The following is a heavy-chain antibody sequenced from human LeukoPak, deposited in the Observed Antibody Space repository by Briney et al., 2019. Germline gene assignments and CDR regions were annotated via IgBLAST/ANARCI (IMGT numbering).Heavy chain of an antibody. CDR2: ISIDGSST. J-gene: IGHJ3*02. Sequence: GGSLRLSCAGYGFSFSSYWMHWVRQAPGKGLVWVSRISIDGSSTSYADSVKGRFTISRDNARNTRYLQMNSLRAEDTAVYYCARVGGGYYGAFDIWGQGTMVTVSS. D-gene: IGHD3-10*01. V-gene: IGHV3-74*01. CDR1: GFSFSSYW. CDR3: ARVGGGYYGAFDI.